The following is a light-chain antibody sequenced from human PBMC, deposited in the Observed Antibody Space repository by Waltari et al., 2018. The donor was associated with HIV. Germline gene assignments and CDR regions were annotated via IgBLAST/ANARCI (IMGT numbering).Light chain of an antibody. CDR3: ATWDWRLSAVV. CDR1: SSNIGHNH. V-gene: IGLV1-51*01. Sequence: QSVLTQPPSLSASPGPKVNIPSSGSSSNIGHNHVSCYHQPPASSPKLSLYQQRPGSDPKLLRYEKNKRPPGIRDRCSGSKSGTSATLGITGLQTGDEADYYCATWDWRLSAVVFGGGTKLVVL. J-gene: IGLJ2*01. CDR2: EKN.